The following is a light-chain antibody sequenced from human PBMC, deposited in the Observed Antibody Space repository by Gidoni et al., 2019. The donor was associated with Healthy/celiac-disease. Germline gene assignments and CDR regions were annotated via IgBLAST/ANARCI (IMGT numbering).Light chain of an antibody. J-gene: IGKJ1*01. CDR1: QSLLHSNGYNY. V-gene: IGKV2-28*01. CDR2: LGS. CDR3: MQALQTPAT. Sequence: DIVMTQSPLSLPVTPGEPASISCRSSQSLLHSNGYNYLDLYLQKPGQSPQLLIYLGSNRASGVPDRFSGSGSGTEFTLKISRVEAEDVGVYYCMQALQTPATFGQGTKVEIK.